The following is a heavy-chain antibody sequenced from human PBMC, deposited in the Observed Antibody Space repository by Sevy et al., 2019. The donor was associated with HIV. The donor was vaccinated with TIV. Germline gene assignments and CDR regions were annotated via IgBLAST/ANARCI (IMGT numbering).Heavy chain of an antibody. CDR3: ARLSGYSSSWSYFDY. Sequence: GGSLRLSCAASGFTFSSYSMNWVHQAPGKGLEWVSYISSSTIYYADSVKGRFTISRDNAKNSLYLQMNSLRAEDTAVYYCARLSGYSSSWSYFDYWGQGTLVTVSS. V-gene: IGHV3-48*01. CDR1: GFTFSSYS. CDR2: ISSSTI. J-gene: IGHJ4*02. D-gene: IGHD6-13*01.